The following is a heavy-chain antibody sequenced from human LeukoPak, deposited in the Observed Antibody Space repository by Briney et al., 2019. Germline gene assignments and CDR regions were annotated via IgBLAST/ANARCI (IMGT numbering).Heavy chain of an antibody. J-gene: IGHJ4*02. Sequence: SETLSLTCAVYGVSFSGYYWSWIRQPPGKGLEWIGEINHSGSTNYNPSLKSRVTISVDTSKNQFSLKLSSVTAADTAVYYCARVHSGYDSAFGYWGQGTLVTVSS. CDR1: GVSFSGYY. V-gene: IGHV4-34*01. D-gene: IGHD5-12*01. CDR3: ARVHSGYDSAFGY. CDR2: INHSGST.